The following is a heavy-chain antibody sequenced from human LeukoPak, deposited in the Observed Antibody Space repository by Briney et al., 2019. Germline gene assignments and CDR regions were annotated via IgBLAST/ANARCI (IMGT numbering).Heavy chain of an antibody. Sequence: GGSLRLSCVASGFTFDTYAISWVRQAPGKGPEWVSAISGSGGSTYYADSVKGRFTISRDNSKNTLYLQMNSLRAEDTAVYYCAKDDDTSDYYYYYGMDVWGQGTTVTVSS. CDR3: AKDDDTSDYYYYYGMDV. CDR1: GFTFDTYA. D-gene: IGHD3-9*01. CDR2: ISGSGGST. J-gene: IGHJ6*02. V-gene: IGHV3-23*01.